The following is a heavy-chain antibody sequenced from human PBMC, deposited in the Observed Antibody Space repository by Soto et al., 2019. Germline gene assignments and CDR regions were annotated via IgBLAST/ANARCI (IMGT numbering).Heavy chain of an antibody. V-gene: IGHV3-30-3*01. Sequence: VQLVESGGGVVQPGRSLRLSCAASGFTFSSYAMHWVRQAPGKGLEWVAVISYDGSNKYYADSVKGRFIISRDNSKNILYLQMNSLRAEDTAVYYCARDGSAAMGKPGYWGQGTLVTVSS. D-gene: IGHD5-18*01. J-gene: IGHJ4*02. CDR1: GFTFSSYA. CDR3: ARDGSAAMGKPGY. CDR2: ISYDGSNK.